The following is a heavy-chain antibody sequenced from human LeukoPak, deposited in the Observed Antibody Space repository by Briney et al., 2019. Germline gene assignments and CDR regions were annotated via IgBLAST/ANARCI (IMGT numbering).Heavy chain of an antibody. CDR1: GGSISSYY. D-gene: IGHD3-10*01. J-gene: IGHJ3*02. Sequence: SETLSLTCAVSGGSISSYYWSWIRQSPGKGLEWIGYIYYSGTTNYNPSLENRVTISIDTSKNQFSLKLTSMTAADTAVYYCARPVSSGSYSGAFEIWGQGTMVTVSS. V-gene: IGHV4-59*01. CDR3: ARPVSSGSYSGAFEI. CDR2: IYYSGTT.